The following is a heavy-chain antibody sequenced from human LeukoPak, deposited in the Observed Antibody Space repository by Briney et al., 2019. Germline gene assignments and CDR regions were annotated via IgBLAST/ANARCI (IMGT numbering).Heavy chain of an antibody. CDR1: GYSISSGYY. CDR2: IYHSGST. Sequence: SETLSLTCTVSGYSISSGYYWGWIRQPPGKGPEWIGSIYHSGSTYYNPSLKSRVTMSVDTSKNQFSLKLSSVTAADTAVYYCARGFSGSSLVYWGQGTLVTVSS. V-gene: IGHV4-38-2*02. D-gene: IGHD6-13*01. CDR3: ARGFSGSSLVY. J-gene: IGHJ4*02.